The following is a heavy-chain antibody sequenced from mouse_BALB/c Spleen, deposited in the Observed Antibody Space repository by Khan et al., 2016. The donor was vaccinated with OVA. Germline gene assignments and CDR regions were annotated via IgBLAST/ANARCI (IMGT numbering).Heavy chain of an antibody. D-gene: IGHD6-1*01. V-gene: IGHV9-3-1*01. CDR3: ARSASYWFFDV. CDR2: INTYTGEP. Sequence: QIQLVQSGPELKKPGETVKISCKASGYTFTNYGMNWVKQAPGKGLKWMGWINTYTGEPTYADDFKGRFAFSLETSANTAYLQNNNLKNEDTATYFCARSASYWFFDVWGAGTTFTVSS. CDR1: GYTFTNYG. J-gene: IGHJ1*01.